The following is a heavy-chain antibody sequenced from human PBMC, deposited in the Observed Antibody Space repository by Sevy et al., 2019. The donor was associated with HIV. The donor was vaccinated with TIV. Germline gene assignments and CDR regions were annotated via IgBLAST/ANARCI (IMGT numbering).Heavy chain of an antibody. J-gene: IGHJ3*02. V-gene: IGHV3-21*01. D-gene: IGHD6-25*01. CDR2: ISSSSYI. CDR1: GFTFSSYS. CDR3: AKGNSGDAFDI. Sequence: GGSLRLSCAASGFTFSSYSMNWVRQAPGKGLEWVSSISSSSYIYYADSVKGRFTISRDNAKNSLYLQMNSLRAEDTAVYYCAKGNSGDAFDIWGQGTMVTVSS.